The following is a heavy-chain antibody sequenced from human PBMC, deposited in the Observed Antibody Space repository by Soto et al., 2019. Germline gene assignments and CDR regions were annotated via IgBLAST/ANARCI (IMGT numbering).Heavy chain of an antibody. Sequence: ASVKVSCKSSGYTLINYGITWVRQAPGQGLEWMGWISGYDGNTNYAPKLQGRVTMTRDTSTSTAYMELRSLRSDDTAVYYCARDRGRSCSGPTCPSDYWGQGPLVTLSS. V-gene: IGHV1-18*01. CDR3: ARDRGRSCSGPTCPSDY. D-gene: IGHD2-15*01. CDR1: GYTLINYG. J-gene: IGHJ4*02. CDR2: ISGYDGNT.